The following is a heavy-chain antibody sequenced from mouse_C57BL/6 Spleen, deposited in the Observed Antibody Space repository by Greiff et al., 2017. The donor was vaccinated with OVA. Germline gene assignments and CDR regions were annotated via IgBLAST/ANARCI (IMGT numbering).Heavy chain of an antibody. V-gene: IGHV1-22*01. J-gene: IGHJ3*01. CDR1: GYTFTDYN. CDR2: INPNNGGT. CDR3: ARSGRDSSGYWFAY. Sequence: SGPELVKPGASVKMSCKASGYTFTDYNMHWVKQSHGKSLEWIGYINPNNGGTSYNQKFKGKATLTVNKSSSTAYMELRSLTSEDSAVYYCARSGRDSSGYWFAYWGQGTLVTVSA. D-gene: IGHD3-2*02.